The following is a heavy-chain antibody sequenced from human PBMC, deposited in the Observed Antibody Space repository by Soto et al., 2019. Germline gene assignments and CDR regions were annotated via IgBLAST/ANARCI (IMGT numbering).Heavy chain of an antibody. CDR3: TTNYYDSSGYDNWFDP. CDR1: GFTFGDYA. Sequence: GGSLRLSCAASGFTFGDYAMSWFRQAPGKGLEWVGFIRSKAYGGTTQYAASVKGRFTISRDDSKSIAYLQMNSLKTEDTAVYYCTTNYYDSSGYDNWFDPWGQRTLVTVSS. CDR2: IRSKAYGGTT. V-gene: IGHV3-49*03. J-gene: IGHJ5*02. D-gene: IGHD3-22*01.